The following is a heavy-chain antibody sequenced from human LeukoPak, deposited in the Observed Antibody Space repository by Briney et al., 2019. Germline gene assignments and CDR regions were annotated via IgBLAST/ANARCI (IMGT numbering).Heavy chain of an antibody. Sequence: PGGSLRLSCAASGFTFSIYAMNWVRQAPGKGLEWVSAISGSGGSTYYADSVKGRFTISRDNSKNTLYLQMNSLRAEDTAIYYCAKSITGTPAGFDYWGQGTLVTVSS. CDR1: GFTFSIYA. CDR2: ISGSGGST. V-gene: IGHV3-23*01. CDR3: AKSITGTPAGFDY. J-gene: IGHJ4*02. D-gene: IGHD1-7*01.